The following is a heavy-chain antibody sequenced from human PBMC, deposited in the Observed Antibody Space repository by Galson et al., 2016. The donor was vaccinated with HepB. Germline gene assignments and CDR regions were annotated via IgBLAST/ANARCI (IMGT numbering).Heavy chain of an antibody. CDR1: GYTFTNFW. CDR2: IYPGDSDT. J-gene: IGHJ3*02. V-gene: IGHV5-51*01. CDR3: ARPGYDTTAHAPFDS. D-gene: IGHD3-22*01. Sequence: QSGAEVKKPGESLKISCEASGYTFTNFWIGWVRQTPGKGLECVGLIYPGDSDTKYSPTFQGHVTISADRSISTAFLQWNSLRASDTAIYYCARPGYDTTAHAPFDSWVQGTMVTVSS.